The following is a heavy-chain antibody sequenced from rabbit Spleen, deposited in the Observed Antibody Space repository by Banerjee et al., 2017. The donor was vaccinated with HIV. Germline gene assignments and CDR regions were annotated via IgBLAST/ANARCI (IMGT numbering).Heavy chain of an antibody. D-gene: IGHD5-1*01. V-gene: IGHV1S45*01. Sequence: QEQLVESGGGLVQPEGSLTLTCTASGFSFSSSYYMCWVRQAPGKGLEWIACIYAGSSGSTYYASWAKGRFTISKTSSPTVTLQMTSLTVADTATYFCASDVGGIYYNLWGQGTLVTVS. CDR3: ASDVGGIYYNL. CDR1: GFSFSSSYY. J-gene: IGHJ4*01. CDR2: IYAGSSGST.